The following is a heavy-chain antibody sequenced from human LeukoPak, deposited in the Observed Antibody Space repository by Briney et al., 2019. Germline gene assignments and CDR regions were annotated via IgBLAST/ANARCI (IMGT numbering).Heavy chain of an antibody. J-gene: IGHJ5*02. CDR2: TNDGGGT. CDR3: ARGGRGVPAARRFKPGNWFDP. Sequence: PSETLSLTCAVYGGSFSGYHWSWLRQPPGKGLEWIGETNDGGGTNYNLSLKSRVTISADTSRNQFSLRLSSVTAADTALYYCARGGRGVPAARRFKPGNWFDPGGQGTLVTVSS. V-gene: IGHV4-34*01. CDR1: GGSFSGYH. D-gene: IGHD2-2*01.